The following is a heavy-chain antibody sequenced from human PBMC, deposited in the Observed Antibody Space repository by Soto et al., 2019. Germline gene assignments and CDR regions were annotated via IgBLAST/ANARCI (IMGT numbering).Heavy chain of an antibody. CDR3: ARDRWGYCGVDCYPLDG. V-gene: IGHV4-34*01. D-gene: IGHD2-21*02. CDR1: GGSFSGYY. J-gene: IGHJ6*02. Sequence: SETLSLTCAVYGGSFSGYYWSWIRQPPGKGLEWIGEINHSGSTNYNPSLKSRVTISVDTSKNQFSLKLSSVTAADTAVYYCARDRWGYCGVDCYPLDGWGQGTTVTVSS. CDR2: INHSGST.